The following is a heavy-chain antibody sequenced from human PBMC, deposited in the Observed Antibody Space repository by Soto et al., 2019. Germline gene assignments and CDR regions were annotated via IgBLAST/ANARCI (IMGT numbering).Heavy chain of an antibody. D-gene: IGHD6-13*01. Sequence: SETLSLTCAVYGGSFSGYYWSWIRQPPGKGLEWIGEINHSGSTNYNPSLKSRVTISVDTSKNQFSLKLSSVTAADTAVYYCARGKEGYSSIDYWGQGTLVTVSS. V-gene: IGHV4-34*01. CDR2: INHSGST. J-gene: IGHJ4*02. CDR3: ARGKEGYSSIDY. CDR1: GGSFSGYY.